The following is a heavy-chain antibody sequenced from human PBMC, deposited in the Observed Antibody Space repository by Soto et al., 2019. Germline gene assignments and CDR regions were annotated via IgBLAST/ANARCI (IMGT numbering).Heavy chain of an antibody. CDR2: ISSRGKRI. V-gene: IGHV3-48*03. CDR1: GFNFSSYE. CDR3: AKPIQLHNDGFDY. J-gene: IGHJ4*02. D-gene: IGHD2-2*01. Sequence: PGGSLRLSCAASGFNFSSYEMNWVRQAPGKGLEWISYISSRGKRIYYADSVKGRFTISRDNPKNSLYLQMNSLRAEDTAVYYCAKPIQLHNDGFDYWGQGTLVTVSS.